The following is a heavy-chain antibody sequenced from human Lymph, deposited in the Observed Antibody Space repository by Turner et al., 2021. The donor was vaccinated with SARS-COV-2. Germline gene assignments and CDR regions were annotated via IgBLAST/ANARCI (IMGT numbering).Heavy chain of an antibody. V-gene: IGHV3-9*01. J-gene: IGHJ4*02. CDR3: SRDLAGTYYSSFDY. Sequence: EEQLVESGGGWVQHGRSLRLYGAASGFTFDDYAMHWGRQAPGKGLECVSGIYLSGGSIAYADSVKCRFTISRANPKNSLYLQMNILRAEYTAFYYCSRDLAGTYYSSFDYWGQGTLVTVSS. CDR1: GFTFDDYA. CDR2: IYLSGGSI. D-gene: IGHD1-26*01.